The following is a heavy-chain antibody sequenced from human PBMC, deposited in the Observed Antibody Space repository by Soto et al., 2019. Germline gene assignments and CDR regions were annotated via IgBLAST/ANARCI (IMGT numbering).Heavy chain of an antibody. D-gene: IGHD3-10*01. J-gene: IGHJ6*02. CDR2: INHSGST. CDR1: GGSFSGYY. CDR3: ARGEGLLLWFGESKNNYYYYGMDV. V-gene: IGHV4-34*01. Sequence: PSETLSLTCAVYGGSFSGYYWSWIRQPPGKGLEWIGEINHSGSTNYNPSLKSRVTISVDTSKNQFSLQLNSVTPEDTAVYYCARGEGLLLWFGESKNNYYYYGMDVWGQGTTVTVSS.